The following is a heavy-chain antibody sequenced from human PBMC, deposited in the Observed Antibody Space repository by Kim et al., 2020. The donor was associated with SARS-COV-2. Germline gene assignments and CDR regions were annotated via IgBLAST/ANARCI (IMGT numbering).Heavy chain of an antibody. Sequence: GGSLRLSCAASGFTFTIYEMNWVRQAPGKGLEWVSYISSGGTTIYYADSVKGRFTISRDNAKNSLFLQMNSLRAEDTAVYYCARAGYCSGGTCYGNSIGYWGQGTLVTVSS. D-gene: IGHD2-15*01. CDR1: GFTFTIYE. CDR3: ARAGYCSGGTCYGNSIGY. CDR2: ISSGGTTI. V-gene: IGHV3-48*03. J-gene: IGHJ4*02.